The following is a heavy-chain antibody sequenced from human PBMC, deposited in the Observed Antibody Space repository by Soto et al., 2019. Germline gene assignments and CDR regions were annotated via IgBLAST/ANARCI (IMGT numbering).Heavy chain of an antibody. CDR3: ASGGHIDY. CDR2: LNEDGNVK. CDR1: GLTFSRFW. V-gene: IGHV3-7*01. Sequence: HPGGSLRLSCAASGLTFSRFWMSWVRQAPGKGLEWVANLNEDGNVKNYVDSVKGRFTISRDNANNLMCLQMNSLRVADTAVYYCASGGHIDYCGQGTLVTVSS. J-gene: IGHJ4*02.